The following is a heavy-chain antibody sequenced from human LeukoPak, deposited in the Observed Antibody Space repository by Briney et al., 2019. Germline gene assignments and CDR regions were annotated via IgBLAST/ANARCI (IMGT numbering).Heavy chain of an antibody. J-gene: IGHJ4*02. CDR2: ISIDGKTI. D-gene: IGHD6-6*01. Sequence: GGSLRLSCTASGFTFSSYEMDWVRQAPGKGLEWVSYISIDGKTIHYADSVKGRFTISRDNAKNSVYLQMNSQRVEDTAIYYCASLWQLIGSWGQGTLVTVSS. CDR3: ASLWQLIGS. CDR1: GFTFSSYE. V-gene: IGHV3-48*03.